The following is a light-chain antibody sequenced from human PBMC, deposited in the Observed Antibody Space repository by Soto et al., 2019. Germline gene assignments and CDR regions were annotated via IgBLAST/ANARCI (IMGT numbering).Light chain of an antibody. CDR1: QSISSY. J-gene: IGKJ1*01. Sequence: DIQMTQPPSSLSAYVGDRVTITCRASQSISSYLNWYQQKPGKATKLLIYAESRLQSGVPSRFSGSGSGTDFTLTISSLQPEDFANYYCQQSYSPRTFGQGTKVDIK. CDR3: QQSYSPRT. CDR2: AES. V-gene: IGKV1-39*01.